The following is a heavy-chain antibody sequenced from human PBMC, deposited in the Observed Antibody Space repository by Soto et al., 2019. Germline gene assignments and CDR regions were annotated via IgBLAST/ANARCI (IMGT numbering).Heavy chain of an antibody. CDR3: ARESEDLTSNFDY. CDR2: ISSTTNYI. V-gene: IGHV3-21*01. J-gene: IGHJ4*02. Sequence: GGSLRLSCAASGFTFGYYSMNWVRQAPGKGLEWVSSISSTTNYIYYADSMKGRFTVSRDNAKNSVYLEMNSLSAEDTAVYYCARESEDLTSNFDYWGQGTLVTVSS. CDR1: GFTFGYYS.